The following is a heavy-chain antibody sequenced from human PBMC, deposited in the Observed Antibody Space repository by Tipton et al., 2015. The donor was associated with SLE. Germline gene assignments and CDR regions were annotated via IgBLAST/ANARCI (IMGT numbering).Heavy chain of an antibody. CDR1: GGSISSGGYY. Sequence: TLSLTCTVSGGSISSGGYYWSWIRQHPGKGLEWIGYIYYSGSTNYNPSLKSRVTISVDTSKNQFSLKLSSVTAADTAVYYCARGIYSSSRAVRGGYMDVWGKGTTVTVSS. CDR3: ARGIYSSSRAVRGGYMDV. D-gene: IGHD6-6*01. CDR2: IYYSGST. V-gene: IGHV4-61*08. J-gene: IGHJ6*03.